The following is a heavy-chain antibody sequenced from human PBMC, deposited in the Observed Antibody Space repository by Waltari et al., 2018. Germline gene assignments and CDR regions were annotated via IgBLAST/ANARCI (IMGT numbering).Heavy chain of an antibody. CDR3: ARVPAGKTCDV. CDR2: IYHTGST. Sequence: QVQLQESGPGLVKPSETLSLTCTVSGDSIGSGYYWAWIRQSPGKGLEWIGYIYHTGSTDNNPSLKSRVTLSLDTAKNQFSLRLSSVTAADTAAYYCARVPAGKTCDVWGQGTMVTVSS. D-gene: IGHD6-19*01. J-gene: IGHJ3*01. V-gene: IGHV4-38-2*02. CDR1: GDSIGSGYY.